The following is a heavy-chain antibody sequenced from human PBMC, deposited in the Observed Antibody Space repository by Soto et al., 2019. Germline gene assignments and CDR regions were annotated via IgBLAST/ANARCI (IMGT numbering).Heavy chain of an antibody. CDR1: GYTFTSYG. Sequence: QVQLVQSGAEVKKPGASVKVSRKASGYTFTSYGISWVRQAPGQGLEWMGWISAYNGNTNYAQKLQGRVTMTTDTSTSTAYMELRSLRSDDTAVYYCARDSYGDYGLPRDWFDPWGQGTLVTVSS. V-gene: IGHV1-18*01. J-gene: IGHJ5*02. CDR3: ARDSYGDYGLPRDWFDP. CDR2: ISAYNGNT. D-gene: IGHD4-17*01.